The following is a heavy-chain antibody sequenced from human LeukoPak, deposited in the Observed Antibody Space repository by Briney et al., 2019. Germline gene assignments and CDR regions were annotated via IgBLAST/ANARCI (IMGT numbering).Heavy chain of an antibody. V-gene: IGHV4-4*02. CDR1: GGSISSSNW. D-gene: IGHD7-27*01. CDR3: ARGNRGSDFDY. Sequence: SGTLSLTCAVSGGSISSSNWWSWVRQPPGKGLEWIGEINHSGSTNYNPSLKSRVTISVDTSKNQFSLKLSSVTAADTAVYYCARGNRGSDFDYWGQGTLVTVSS. J-gene: IGHJ4*02. CDR2: INHSGST.